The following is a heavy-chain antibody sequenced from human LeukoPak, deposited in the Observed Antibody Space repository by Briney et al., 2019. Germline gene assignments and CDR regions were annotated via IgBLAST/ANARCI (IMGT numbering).Heavy chain of an antibody. CDR2: INHSGST. D-gene: IGHD3-10*01. Sequence: SETLSLTCAVYGGSFSGYYWSWLRQPPGKGLEWIGGINHSGSTNYNPSLKSRVTISVDTSKNQFSLKLSSVTDADTAVYYCARGRVMWFRESYRNHFDYWGQGTLVTVSS. CDR1: GGSFSGYY. CDR3: ARGRVMWFRESYRNHFDY. V-gene: IGHV4-34*01. J-gene: IGHJ4*02.